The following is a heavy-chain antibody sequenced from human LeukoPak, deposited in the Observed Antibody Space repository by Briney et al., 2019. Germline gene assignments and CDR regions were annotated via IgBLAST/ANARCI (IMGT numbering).Heavy chain of an antibody. D-gene: IGHD5-18*01. Sequence: SETLSLNCTVSGDSISSNYYWGWIRQPPGKGLEWIGSIYYSGSTHYNPSLKRRVTISVDTSKNQFSLKLSSVTAADTAVYYCARKSYSYGYRYNWFDPWGQGTLVTVSS. J-gene: IGHJ5*02. CDR3: ARKSYSYGYRYNWFDP. V-gene: IGHV4-39*01. CDR2: IYYSGST. CDR1: GDSISSNYY.